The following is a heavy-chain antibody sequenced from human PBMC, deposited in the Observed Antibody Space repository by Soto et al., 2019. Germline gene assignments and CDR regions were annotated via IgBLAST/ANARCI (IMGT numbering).Heavy chain of an antibody. CDR1: GFTFDDYA. V-gene: IGHV3-9*01. CDR3: AKDMHSSSWYWFDP. CDR2: ISWNSGSI. Sequence: EVQLVESGGGLVQPGRSLRLSCAASGFTFDDYAMHRVRQAPGKGLEWASGISWNSGSIDYADSVKGRFPITRDNAKNSLYLQMNSLRAEDTALYYCAKDMHSSSWYWFDPWGQGTLVTVSS. D-gene: IGHD6-13*01. J-gene: IGHJ5*02.